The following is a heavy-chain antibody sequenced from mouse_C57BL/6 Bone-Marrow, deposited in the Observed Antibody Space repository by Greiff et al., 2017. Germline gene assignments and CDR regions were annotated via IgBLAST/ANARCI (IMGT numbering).Heavy chain of an antibody. CDR3: ADFLDY. CDR2: ISSGGSYT. Sequence: EVKLQESGGDLVKPGGSLKLSCAASGFTFSSSGMSWVRQTPDKRLEWVATISSGGSYTYYPDSVKGRFTISRDNAKNTLYLQMSSLKSEDTAMYYCADFLDYWGQGTTLTVSS. V-gene: IGHV5-6*01. CDR1: GFTFSSSG. J-gene: IGHJ2*01.